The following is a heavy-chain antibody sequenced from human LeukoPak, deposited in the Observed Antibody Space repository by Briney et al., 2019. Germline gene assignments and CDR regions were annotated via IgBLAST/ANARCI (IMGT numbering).Heavy chain of an antibody. CDR2: INPNSGGT. V-gene: IGHV1-2*02. J-gene: IGHJ3*02. D-gene: IGHD1-26*01. CDR3: AREGVGATNDAFDI. CDR1: GYTFSGYH. Sequence: GASVKVSCKASGYTFSGYHMHWVRQAPGQGLEWMGWINPNSGGTNYAQKFRGGVTMTRDTSISTAYMELSRLRSDDTAVYYCAREGVGATNDAFDIWGQGTMVTVSS.